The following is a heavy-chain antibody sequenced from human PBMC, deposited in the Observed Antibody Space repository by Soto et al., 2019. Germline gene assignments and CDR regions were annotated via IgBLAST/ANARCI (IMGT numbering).Heavy chain of an antibody. CDR3: ATEGAKSTWNFHX. Sequence: RLSCVASGFTFDSCCMNWVRQAPGKGLEWVSGVSPHAANTYYADSVSGRFIISRDDSSKTVSLDMNSLRGEDSAVYYCATEGAKSTWNFHXWGQVTVVTVSX. J-gene: IGHJ4*02. D-gene: IGHD1-1*01. CDR2: VSPHAANT. CDR1: GFTFDSCC. V-gene: IGHV3-23*01.